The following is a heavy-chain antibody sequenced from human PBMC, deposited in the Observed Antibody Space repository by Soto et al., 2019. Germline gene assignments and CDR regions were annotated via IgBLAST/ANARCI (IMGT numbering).Heavy chain of an antibody. Sequence: ASVKVSCKSSDNTFTYYVINWVRQTPGQGLEWLGWISGYNANTRDAQKFQDRVTMTADTSTTTAYLEVRSLTSDDRGTYFCAATGGHYFGLDVWGQGTTVSVSS. J-gene: IGHJ6*02. CDR2: ISGYNANT. CDR1: DNTFTYYV. D-gene: IGHD2-8*02. CDR3: AATGGHYFGLDV. V-gene: IGHV1-18*01.